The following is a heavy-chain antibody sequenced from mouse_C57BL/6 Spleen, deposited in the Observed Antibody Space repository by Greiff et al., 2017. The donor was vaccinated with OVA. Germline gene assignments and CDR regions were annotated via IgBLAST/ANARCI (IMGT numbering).Heavy chain of an antibody. J-gene: IGHJ4*01. CDR1: GFTFTDYY. V-gene: IGHV7-3*01. CDR2: IRNKANGYTT. D-gene: IGHD3-1*01. CDR3: ARYSGRAMDY. Sequence: EVMLVESGGGLVQPGGSLSLSCAASGFTFTDYYMSWVRQPPGKALEWLGFIRNKANGYTTEYSASVKGRLTIARDNSQSILYLRRNALGAEDSATYYCARYSGRAMDYWGQGTSVTVSS.